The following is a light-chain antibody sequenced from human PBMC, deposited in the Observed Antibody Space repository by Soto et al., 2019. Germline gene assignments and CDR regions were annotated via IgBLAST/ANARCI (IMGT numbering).Light chain of an antibody. V-gene: IGLV2-14*01. CDR1: SSDVGGYNY. J-gene: IGLJ2*01. CDR2: EVS. CDR3: SSYTSSSTSRV. Sequence: QSALTQPASVSGSPGQSITISCTGTSSDVGGYNYVSWYQQHPGKAPKLMIYEVSNRPSGVSNRFSGSKSGNTASLTISGLQAEDEADYYCSSYTSSSTSRVFGGGTKVIAL.